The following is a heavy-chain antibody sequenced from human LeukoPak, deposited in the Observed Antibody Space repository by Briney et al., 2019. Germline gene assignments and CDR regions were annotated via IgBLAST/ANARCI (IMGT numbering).Heavy chain of an antibody. D-gene: IGHD2-15*01. CDR3: ARALSLAPDY. V-gene: IGHV4-61*02. J-gene: IGHJ4*02. CDR2: IYSSGST. Sequence: SETLSLTCTVSGGSIRSGNYYWSWIRQPAGKGLEWIGRIYSSGSTNYNPSLKSRVTISVDTSKNQFSLKLSSVTAADTAVYYCARALSLAPDYWGQGTLVTVSS. CDR1: GGSIRSGNYY.